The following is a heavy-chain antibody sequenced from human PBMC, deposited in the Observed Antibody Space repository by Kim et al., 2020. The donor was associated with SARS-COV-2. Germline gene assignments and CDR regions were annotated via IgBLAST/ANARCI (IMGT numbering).Heavy chain of an antibody. CDR2: IIPILGIA. CDR3: ARDDATRGDYLHYYYYYGMDV. D-gene: IGHD4-17*01. J-gene: IGHJ6*02. V-gene: IGHV1-69*04. CDR1: GGTFSSYA. Sequence: SVKVSCKASGGTFSSYAISWVRQAPGQGLEWMGRIIPILGIANYAQKFQGRVTITADKSTSTAYMELSSLRSEDTAVYYCARDDATRGDYLHYYYYYGMDVWGQGTTVTVSS.